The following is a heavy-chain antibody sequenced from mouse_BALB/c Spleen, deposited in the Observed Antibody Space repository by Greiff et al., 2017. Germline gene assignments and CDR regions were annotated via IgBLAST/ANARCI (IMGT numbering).Heavy chain of an antibody. D-gene: IGHD2-10*01. J-gene: IGHJ4*01. V-gene: IGHV1S29*02. CDR1: GYTFTDYN. CDR3: ARPAYYGNPLGAMDY. CDR2: IYPYNGGT. Sequence: EVQLQQSGPELVKPGASVKISCKASGYTFTDYNMHWVKQSHGKSLEWIGYIYPYNGGTGYNQKFKSKATLTVDNSSSTAYMELRSLTSEDSAVYYCARPAYYGNPLGAMDYWGQGTSVTVSA.